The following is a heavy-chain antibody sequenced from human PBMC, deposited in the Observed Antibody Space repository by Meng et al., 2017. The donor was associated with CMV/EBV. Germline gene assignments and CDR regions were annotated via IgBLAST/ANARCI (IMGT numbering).Heavy chain of an antibody. Sequence: LSCTVSGGSISSYYWSWIRQPPGKGLEWIGYIYYSGSTNYNPSLKSRVTISVDTSKNQFSLKLSSVTAADTAVYYCARAADTAMAFYVWGQGTTVTVSS. V-gene: IGHV4-59*01. D-gene: IGHD5-18*01. CDR1: GGSISSYY. CDR2: IYYSGST. J-gene: IGHJ6*02. CDR3: ARAADTAMAFYV.